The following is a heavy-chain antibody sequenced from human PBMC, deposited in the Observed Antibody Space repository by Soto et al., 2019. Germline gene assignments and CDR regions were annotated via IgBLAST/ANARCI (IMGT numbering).Heavy chain of an antibody. CDR1: GFTFGDYY. V-gene: IGHV3-11*01. CDR2: MSGSGDAI. J-gene: IGHJ6*02. CDR3: VRGNFYYGMDV. Sequence: PGGSLRLSCTTSGFTFGDYYMTWVRQAPGKGLEWISYMSGSGDAIYYADPVKGRFTISRDNAKNSLHLEMNSLRVEDTAMYYCVRGNFYYGMDVWGQGTTVTVSS.